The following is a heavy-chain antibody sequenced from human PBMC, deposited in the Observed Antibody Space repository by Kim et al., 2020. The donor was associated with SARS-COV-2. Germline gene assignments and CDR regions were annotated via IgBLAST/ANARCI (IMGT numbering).Heavy chain of an antibody. CDR3: ARVVVRDGYKCFYYYGMDV. J-gene: IGHJ6*02. Sequence: GRVTISRDTSKNTLYLEMNSLRDEDTALYYCARVVVRDGYKCFYYYGMDVWGQGTAVTVSS. V-gene: IGHV3-23*01. D-gene: IGHD2-21*01.